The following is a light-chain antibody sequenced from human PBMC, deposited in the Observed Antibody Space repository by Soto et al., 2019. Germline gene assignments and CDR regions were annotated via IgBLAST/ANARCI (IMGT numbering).Light chain of an antibody. CDR1: QSVSSSY. CDR2: GAS. CDR3: QQFGSSFYT. V-gene: IGKV3-20*01. J-gene: IGKJ2*01. Sequence: EIVLTQSPGTLSLSPGERATLSCRASQSVSSSYLAWYQQKPGQAPRLLIYGASRRANGIPDRFSGSGSGTDFTLTISRLEPEDFAVYYCQQFGSSFYTFGQGTKVEI.